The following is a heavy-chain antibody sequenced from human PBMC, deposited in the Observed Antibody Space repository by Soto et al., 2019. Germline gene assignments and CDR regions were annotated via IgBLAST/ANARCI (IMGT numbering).Heavy chain of an antibody. CDR1: GFTFSSYW. J-gene: IGHJ4*02. CDR3: ARGASQYDILTGFADY. D-gene: IGHD3-9*01. CDR2: INSDGSST. V-gene: IGHV3-74*01. Sequence: EVQLVESGGGLVQPGGSLRLSCAASGFTFSSYWMHWVRQAPGKGLVWVSRINSDGSSTSYADSVKGRFTISRDNAKNTLYLQMNRLRAEDTAVYYCARGASQYDILTGFADYWGQGTLVTVSS.